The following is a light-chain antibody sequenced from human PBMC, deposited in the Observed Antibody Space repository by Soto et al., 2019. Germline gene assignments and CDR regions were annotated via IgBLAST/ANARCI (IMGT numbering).Light chain of an antibody. J-gene: IGKJ1*01. CDR3: QHYNSYSEA. Sequence: DIQMTQSPSSLSSSVGDRFTITCQSSQYISNYLNWYQQKPGKAPKLLIYDASNLETGVPSRFSGSGSGTEFTLTISSLQPDDFATYYCQHYNSYSEAFGQGTKV. CDR2: DAS. CDR1: QYISNY. V-gene: IGKV1-33*01.